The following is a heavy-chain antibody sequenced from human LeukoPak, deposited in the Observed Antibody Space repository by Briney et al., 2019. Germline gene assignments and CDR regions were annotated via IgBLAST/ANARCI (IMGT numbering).Heavy chain of an antibody. CDR3: AKDAWEVGATSEIDY. J-gene: IGHJ4*02. Sequence: HSGGSLRLSCATSGFIFSSYGIHWVRQAPGTGLEWVAFIRYDGSDKYYADSVKGRFTISRDNSKNKVYLQMNSLRAEDTAVYYCAKDAWEVGATSEIDYWGQGTLVTVSS. CDR1: GFIFSSYG. D-gene: IGHD1-26*01. CDR2: IRYDGSDK. V-gene: IGHV3-30*02.